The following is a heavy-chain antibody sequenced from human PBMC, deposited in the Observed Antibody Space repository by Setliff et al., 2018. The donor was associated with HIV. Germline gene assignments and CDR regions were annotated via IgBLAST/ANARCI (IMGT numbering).Heavy chain of an antibody. CDR1: GGSITSGSYY. J-gene: IGHJ6*04. CDR2: IYTSGST. CDR3: ARERGT. D-gene: IGHD3-16*01. Sequence: SETLSLTCTVSGGSITSGSYYWSWIRQPAGKGLEWIGHIYTSGSTNYNPSLKSRVTISVDTSKNQFSLKLSSVTAADTAVYYCARERGTWGKGTTVTVSS. V-gene: IGHV4-61*09.